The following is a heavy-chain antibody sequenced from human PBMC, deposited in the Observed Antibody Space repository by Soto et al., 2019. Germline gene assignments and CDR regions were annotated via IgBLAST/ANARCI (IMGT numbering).Heavy chain of an antibody. V-gene: IGHV4-59*01. Sequence: PXETLSLTCSVSACSMSNYHRSWIRQPPGKGLEWIGYIFYTGKTNYNPSLKSRVTISLDTSKNQFSLRLDSVTAADTAVYYCARVLEVAGGFDPWGQGTLVTVSS. J-gene: IGHJ5*02. CDR3: ARVLEVAGGFDP. D-gene: IGHD2-15*01. CDR1: ACSMSNYH. CDR2: IFYTGKT.